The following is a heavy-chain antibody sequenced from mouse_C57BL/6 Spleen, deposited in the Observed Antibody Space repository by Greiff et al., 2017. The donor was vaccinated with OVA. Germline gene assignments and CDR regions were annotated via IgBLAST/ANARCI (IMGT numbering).Heavy chain of an antibody. D-gene: IGHD2-4*01. CDR1: GYTFTSYW. CDR2: INPSNGGT. Sequence: QVHVKQPGTELVKPGASVKLSCKASGYTFTSYWMHWVKQRPGQGLEWIGNINPSNGGTNYNEKFKSKATLTVDKSSSTAYMQLSSLTSEDSAVYYCARSEVYYDYEGFAYWGQGTLVTVSA. V-gene: IGHV1-53*01. J-gene: IGHJ3*01. CDR3: ARSEVYYDYEGFAY.